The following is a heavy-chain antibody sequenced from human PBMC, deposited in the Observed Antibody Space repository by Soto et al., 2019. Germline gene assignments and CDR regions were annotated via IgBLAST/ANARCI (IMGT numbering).Heavy chain of an antibody. V-gene: IGHV1-2*04. D-gene: IGHD1-26*01. Sequence: ASVKVSCKASGYTFTGYYMHWVRQAPGQGLEWMGWINPNSGGTNYAQKFQGWVTMTRDTSISTAYMELSRLRSDDTAVYYCARADSAMGANTADYWGQGTLVTVSS. J-gene: IGHJ4*02. CDR2: INPNSGGT. CDR1: GYTFTGYY. CDR3: ARADSAMGANTADY.